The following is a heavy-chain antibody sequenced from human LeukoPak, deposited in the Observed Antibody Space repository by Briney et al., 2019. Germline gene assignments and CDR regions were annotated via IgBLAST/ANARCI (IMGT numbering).Heavy chain of an antibody. D-gene: IGHD3-10*01. Sequence: SQTLSLTCTVSGGSISSGDYCWSWIRQHPGKGLEWIGYIYYSGSTYYNPSLKSRVTISVDTSKTQFSLKLSSVTAADTAVYYCARDYSAGSGMDVWGQGTTVTVSS. J-gene: IGHJ6*02. CDR2: IYYSGST. CDR3: ARDYSAGSGMDV. CDR1: GGSISSGDYC. V-gene: IGHV4-31*03.